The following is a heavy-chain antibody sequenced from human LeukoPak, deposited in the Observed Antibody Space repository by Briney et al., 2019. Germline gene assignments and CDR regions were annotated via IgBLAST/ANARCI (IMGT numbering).Heavy chain of an antibody. Sequence: GSVKVSCKASGYTFTSYDINWVRQATGQGLEWMGWMNPNSGNTGYAQKFQGRVTMTRNTSISTAYMELSSLRSEDTAVYYCAREQARYNWFDPWGQGTLVTVSS. CDR2: MNPNSGNT. V-gene: IGHV1-8*01. CDR3: AREQARYNWFDP. CDR1: GYTFTSYD. J-gene: IGHJ5*02.